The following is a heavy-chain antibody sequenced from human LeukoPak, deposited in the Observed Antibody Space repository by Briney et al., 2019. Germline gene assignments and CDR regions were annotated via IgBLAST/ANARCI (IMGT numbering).Heavy chain of an antibody. D-gene: IGHD5-24*01. J-gene: IGHJ4*02. CDR2: IYCSGST. V-gene: IGHV4-30-4*01. CDR3: ASTRSLRDGYNY. CDR1: GGSISSGDYY. Sequence: SETLSLTCTVSGGSISSGDYYWSWIRQPPGKGLEWIGYIYCSGSTYYNPSLKSRVTISVDTSKNQFSLKLSSVTAADTAVYYCASTRSLRDGYNYWGQGTLVTVSS.